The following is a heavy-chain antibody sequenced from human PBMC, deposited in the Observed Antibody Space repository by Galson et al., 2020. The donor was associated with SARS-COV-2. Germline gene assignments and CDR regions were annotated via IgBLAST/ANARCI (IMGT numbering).Heavy chain of an antibody. D-gene: IGHD2-2*01. V-gene: IGHV3-30*02. CDR3: ARDPRFCSSRNCYLGNYYYYHFMDV. CDR2: IRNDGSNK. Sequence: GGSLRLSCVASGFTFSNYGMHWVRQAPGKGLEWVAFIRNDGSNKYYGDSLKGRISISRDNSKNALYLQINSLRAEDTAIYHCARDPRFCSSRNCYLGNYYYYHFMDVWGTGTAVTVSS. J-gene: IGHJ6*03. CDR1: GFTFSNYG.